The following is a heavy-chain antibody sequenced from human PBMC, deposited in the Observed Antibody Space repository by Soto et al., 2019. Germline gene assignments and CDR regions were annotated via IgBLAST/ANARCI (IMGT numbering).Heavy chain of an antibody. Sequence: ASVKVSCKASGYTFTGYYMHWVRQAPGQGLEWMGWINPNSGGTNYAQKFQGWVTMTRDTSISTAYMELSRLRSDDTAVYYCARAHSNYDFWSGGNWFDPWGQGTLVTVSS. V-gene: IGHV1-2*04. CDR2: INPNSGGT. CDR3: ARAHSNYDFWSGGNWFDP. D-gene: IGHD3-3*01. J-gene: IGHJ5*02. CDR1: GYTFTGYY.